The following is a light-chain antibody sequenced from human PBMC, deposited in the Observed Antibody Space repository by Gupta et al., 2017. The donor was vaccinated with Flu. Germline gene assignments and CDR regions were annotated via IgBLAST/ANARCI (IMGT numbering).Light chain of an antibody. CDR2: CAS. J-gene: IGKJ2*01. CDR3: QQYGSSVYI. V-gene: IGKV3-20*01. Sequence: IVLTQSPGTLSLSTGDSATLSCRASQSVNNNLLTWYQQKPGQTPRLLIYCASSRATGIPDRFSGSGSGTDFTLTISRLEPEDFAVYYCQQYGSSVYIFGQGTKLEIK. CDR1: QSVNNNL.